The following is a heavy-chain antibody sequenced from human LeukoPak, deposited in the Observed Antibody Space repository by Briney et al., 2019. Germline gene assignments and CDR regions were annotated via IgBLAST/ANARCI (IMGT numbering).Heavy chain of an antibody. CDR3: ARDWGFLDVGLI. CDR2: INPNSGGT. V-gene: IGHV1-2*02. Sequence: ASVKVSCKASGYTFTGYYMHWVRQAPGQGLEWMGWINPNSGGTNYAQKFQGRVTMTRDTSISTAYMELSRLRPDDTAVYYCARDWGFLDVGLIWGQGTLVTVSS. J-gene: IGHJ4*02. D-gene: IGHD3-3*01. CDR1: GYTFTGYY.